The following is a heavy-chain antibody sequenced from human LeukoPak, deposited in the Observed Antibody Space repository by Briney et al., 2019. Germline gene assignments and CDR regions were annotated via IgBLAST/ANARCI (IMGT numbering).Heavy chain of an antibody. CDR2: IYTSGST. Sequence: SETLSLTCTVSGGSISSYYWSWIRQPAGKGLEWIGRIYTSGSTNYNPSLKSRVTMSVDTSKNQFSLKLSSVTAADTAVYYCARDKLYYDSSGYNFGYWGQGTLVTVSS. V-gene: IGHV4-4*07. D-gene: IGHD3-22*01. J-gene: IGHJ4*02. CDR3: ARDKLYYDSSGYNFGY. CDR1: GGSISSYY.